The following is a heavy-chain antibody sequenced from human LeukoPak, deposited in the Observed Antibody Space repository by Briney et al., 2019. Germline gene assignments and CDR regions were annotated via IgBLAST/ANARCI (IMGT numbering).Heavy chain of an antibody. V-gene: IGHV3-21*01. Sequence: PGGSLRLSCAASGFTFSSYSMNWVRQAPGKGLEWVSSISSSRSYIYYADSAKGRFTISRDNAKNSLYLQMNSLRAEDTAIYYRARVSYVRGVTVYYFDHWGQGTLVTVSS. J-gene: IGHJ4*02. CDR2: ISSSRSYI. CDR3: ARVSYVRGVTVYYFDH. CDR1: GFTFSSYS. D-gene: IGHD3-10*02.